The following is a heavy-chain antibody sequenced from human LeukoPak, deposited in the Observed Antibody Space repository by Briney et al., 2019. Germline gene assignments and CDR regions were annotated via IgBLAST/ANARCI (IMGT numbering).Heavy chain of an antibody. CDR1: GYTFTSYA. Sequence: ASVKVSCKASGYTFTSYAMHWVRQAPGQRLEWMGWINAGNGNTKYSRKFQGRVTITRDTSASTAYMELSSLRSEDTAVYYCARSIAVAGHDYWGQGTLVTVSS. CDR3: ARSIAVAGHDY. CDR2: INAGNGNT. J-gene: IGHJ4*02. V-gene: IGHV1-3*01. D-gene: IGHD6-19*01.